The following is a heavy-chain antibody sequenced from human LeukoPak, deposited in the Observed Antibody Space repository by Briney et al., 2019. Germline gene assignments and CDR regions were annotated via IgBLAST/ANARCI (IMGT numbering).Heavy chain of an antibody. J-gene: IGHJ4*02. CDR2: IYPRDGST. CDR3: ARDQEGFDY. Sequence: ASVRVSCKASGYTFTSNHIHWVRQAPGQGLEWMGMIYPRDGSTSYAQKFQGRVTVTRDTSTSTVHMELSGLRSKDTAVYYCARDQEGFDYWGQGTLVTVSS. CDR1: GYTFTSNH. V-gene: IGHV1-46*01.